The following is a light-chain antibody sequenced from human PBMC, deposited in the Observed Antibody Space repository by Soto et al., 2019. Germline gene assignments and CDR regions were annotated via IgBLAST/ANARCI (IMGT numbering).Light chain of an antibody. CDR2: DVS. CDR1: QSVSSSY. CDR3: QQYGSSPT. V-gene: IGKV3-20*01. J-gene: IGKJ1*01. Sequence: EIVLTQSPGTLSLSPGERATLSCRASQSVSSSYLAWYQQKPGQAPRLLISDVSSRATGIPDRFSGSGSGTDFTLTINRLEPEGFAVYYCQQYGSSPTFGQGTKVEIK.